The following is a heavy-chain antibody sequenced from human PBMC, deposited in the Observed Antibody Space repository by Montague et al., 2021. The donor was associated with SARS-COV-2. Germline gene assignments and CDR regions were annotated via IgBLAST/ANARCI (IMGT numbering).Heavy chain of an antibody. CDR2: MHFTGKT. V-gene: IGHV4-4*07. CDR1: GDSITNHY. D-gene: IGHD2-2*01. J-gene: IGHJ6*01. Sequence: SETLSLTCSVPGDSITNHYWSWIRQPAGKGLEWIGRMHFTGKTNFSPFFSSRLTMSADTSKNHFTLRLSSVTAADTAVYYCANFRRTQLLFGTLYYGMDVWGQGTTVTVSS. CDR3: ANFRRTQLLFGTLYYGMDV.